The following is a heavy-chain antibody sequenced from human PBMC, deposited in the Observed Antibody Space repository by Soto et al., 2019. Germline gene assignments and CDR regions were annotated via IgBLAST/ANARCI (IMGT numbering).Heavy chain of an antibody. V-gene: IGHV1-18*01. CDR1: GYTFTSYG. D-gene: IGHD2-8*01. CDR2: ISAYNGNT. Sequence: GASVKVSCKASGYTFTSYGISWVRQAPGQGLEWMGWISAYNGNTNYAQKLQGRVTMTTDTSTSTAYMELRSLRSDDTAVYYCARAFTNIVLIVYAPVHFDYWGQGTLVTVSS. CDR3: ARAFTNIVLIVYAPVHFDY. J-gene: IGHJ4*02.